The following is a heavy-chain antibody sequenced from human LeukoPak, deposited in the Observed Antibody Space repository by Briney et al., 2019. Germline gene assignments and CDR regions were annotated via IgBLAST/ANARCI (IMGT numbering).Heavy chain of an antibody. CDR3: ARDHGGSYVGRGWFDP. J-gene: IGHJ5*02. D-gene: IGHD1-26*01. Sequence: PSETLSLTCTVSGGSISSGDYYWSWIRQPPGKGLEWIGYIYYSGSTYYNPSLKSRVTISVDTSKNQFSLKLSSVTAADTAVYYCARDHGGSYVGRGWFDPWGQGTLVTVSS. CDR1: GGSISSGDYY. CDR2: IYYSGST. V-gene: IGHV4-30-4*08.